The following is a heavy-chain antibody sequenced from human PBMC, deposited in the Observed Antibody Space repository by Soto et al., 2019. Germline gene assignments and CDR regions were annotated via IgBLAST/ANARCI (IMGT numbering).Heavy chain of an antibody. CDR1: GGTFSSYT. D-gene: IGHD3-10*01. Sequence: QVQLVQSGAEVKKPGSSVKVSCKASGGTFSSYTISWVRQAPGQGLEWMGRIIPILGIANYAQKFQGRVTITADKSTSTAYMELSSLXTEDTAVYSCARGSGXXXXXXXTFDHPLDYWGQGTLVTVSS. V-gene: IGHV1-69*02. CDR3: ARGSGXXXXXXXTFDHPLDY. CDR2: IIPILGIA. J-gene: IGHJ4*02.